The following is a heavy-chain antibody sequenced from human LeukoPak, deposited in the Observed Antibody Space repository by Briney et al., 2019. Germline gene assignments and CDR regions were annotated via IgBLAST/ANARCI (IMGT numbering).Heavy chain of an antibody. J-gene: IGHJ4*02. Sequence: GGSLRLSCAASGFTVSSKYMSWVRQAPGRGLEWVSVIYSGGYTYYADSVKGRFTISRDTSKHTLYLHMNSLRAEDTAVYYCARMYYLKYFDFWGQGTLVTVSS. V-gene: IGHV3-53*05. CDR2: IYSGGYT. D-gene: IGHD3-10*01. CDR1: GFTVSSKY. CDR3: ARMYYLKYFDF.